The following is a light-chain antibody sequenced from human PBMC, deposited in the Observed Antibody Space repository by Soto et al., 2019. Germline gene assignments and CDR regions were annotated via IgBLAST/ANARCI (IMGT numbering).Light chain of an antibody. CDR2: EVS. CDR1: SSDVGGYNY. CDR3: SSYPSSSTPRV. Sequence: QSALTQPASVSGSPGQSITISCTGTSSDVGGYNYVSWYQQHPGKAPKLMIYEVSNRPSGVSNRFSGSKSGNTASLTISGIQAEDEADYYCSSYPSSSTPRVFGGGTKLTVL. V-gene: IGLV2-14*01. J-gene: IGLJ2*01.